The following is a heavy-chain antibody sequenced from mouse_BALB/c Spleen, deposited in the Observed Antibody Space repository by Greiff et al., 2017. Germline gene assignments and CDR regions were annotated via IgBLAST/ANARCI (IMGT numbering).Heavy chain of an antibody. J-gene: IGHJ1*01. CDR3: ARDGTTVVARSWYFDV. D-gene: IGHD1-1*01. CDR2: IWAGGST. V-gene: IGHV2-9*02. Sequence: VKLMESGPGLVAPSQSLSITCTVSGFSLTSYGVHWVRQPPGKGLEWLGVIWAGGSTNYNSALMSRLSISKDNSKSQVFLKMNSLQTDDTAMYYCARDGTTVVARSWYFDVWGAGTTVTVSS. CDR1: GFSLTSYG.